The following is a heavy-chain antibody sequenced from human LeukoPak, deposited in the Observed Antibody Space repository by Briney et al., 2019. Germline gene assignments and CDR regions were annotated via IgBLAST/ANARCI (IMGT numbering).Heavy chain of an antibody. CDR1: GGSFSGYY. D-gene: IGHD5-24*01. V-gene: IGHV4-34*01. CDR3: ARGERWLQPKYSQH. Sequence: SETLSLTCAVYGGSFSGYYWSWIRQPPGKGLEWIGEINHSGSTNYNPSLKSRVTISVDTSKNQFSLKLSSVTAADTAVYYCARGERWLQPKYSQHWGQGTLVTVSS. J-gene: IGHJ1*01. CDR2: INHSGST.